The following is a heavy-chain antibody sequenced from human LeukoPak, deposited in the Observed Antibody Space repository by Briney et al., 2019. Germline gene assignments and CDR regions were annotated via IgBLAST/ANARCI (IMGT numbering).Heavy chain of an antibody. J-gene: IGHJ4*02. V-gene: IGHV3-30*18. CDR1: GFTFSSYG. Sequence: GGSLRLSCAASGFTFSSYGMHWVRQAPGKGLEWVAVISYDGSNKYYADPVKGRFTISRDNSKNTLYLQMNSLRAEDTAVYYCAKGIVKWSRSSSWYLDYWGQGTLVTVSS. D-gene: IGHD6-13*01. CDR2: ISYDGSNK. CDR3: AKGIVKWSRSSSWYLDY.